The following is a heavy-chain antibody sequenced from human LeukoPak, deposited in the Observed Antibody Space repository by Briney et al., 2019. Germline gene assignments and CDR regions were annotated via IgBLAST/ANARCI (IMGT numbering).Heavy chain of an antibody. CDR3: ARVDYDYVWGSYRYEYFDY. J-gene: IGHJ4*02. V-gene: IGHV4-59*01. D-gene: IGHD3-16*02. Sequence: SETLSLTCTVSGGSISSYYWSWIRQPPGKGLEWIGYIYYSESTNYNPSLKSRVTISVDTSKNQFSLKLSSVTAADTAVYYCARVDYDYVWGSYRYEYFDYWGQGTLVTVSS. CDR1: GGSISSYY. CDR2: IYYSEST.